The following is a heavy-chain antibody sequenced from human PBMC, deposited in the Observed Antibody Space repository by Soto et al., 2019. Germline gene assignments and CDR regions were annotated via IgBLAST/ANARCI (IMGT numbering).Heavy chain of an antibody. CDR2: INHSGST. D-gene: IGHD5-18*01. CDR3: ARGQRVYSYGHSDY. Sequence: QVQLQQWGAGLLKPSETLSLTCAVYGGSFSGYYWSWIRQPPGKGLEWFGEINHSGSTNYNPPLKSRVTISVDRSKNQFSLKLSSVTAADTAVYYCARGQRVYSYGHSDYWGQGTLVTVSS. CDR1: GGSFSGYY. J-gene: IGHJ4*02. V-gene: IGHV4-34*01.